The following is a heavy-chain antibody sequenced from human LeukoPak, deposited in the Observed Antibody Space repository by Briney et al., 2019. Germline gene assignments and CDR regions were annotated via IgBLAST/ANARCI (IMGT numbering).Heavy chain of an antibody. CDR1: GYTLTTHG. D-gene: IGHD3-22*01. J-gene: IGHJ4*02. V-gene: IGHV1-18*01. CDR3: ARPTYCYSDTSGYYCGPSDS. CDR2: FTAYNGDT. Sequence: ASVKVSCKASGYTLTTHGIGWVRQAPGQGLEWMGWFTAYNGDTNYAQSLQGRVTMTTDTSTSTAYMELRSLRSDDTAVYYCARPTYCYSDTSGYYCGPSDSWGQGTLVTVSS.